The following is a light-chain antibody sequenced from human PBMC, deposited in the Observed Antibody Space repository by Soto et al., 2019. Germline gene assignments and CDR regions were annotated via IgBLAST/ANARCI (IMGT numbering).Light chain of an antibody. CDR2: DAS. CDR3: QQRSNWAFT. Sequence: EIVLTQSPATLSLSPGERATLSCRASQSVSSYLAWYQQKPGQAPRLLIYDASNRATGIPARFSGSRSGTDCTLTISSLEPEDFAVYYCQQRSNWAFTFGPGTKVDIK. J-gene: IGKJ3*01. V-gene: IGKV3-11*01. CDR1: QSVSSY.